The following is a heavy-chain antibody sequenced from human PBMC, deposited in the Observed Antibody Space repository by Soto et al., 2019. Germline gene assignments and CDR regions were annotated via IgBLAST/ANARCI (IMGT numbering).Heavy chain of an antibody. CDR1: EGTFSSYA. J-gene: IGHJ4*02. D-gene: IGHD2-15*01. V-gene: IGHV1-69*12. Sequence: QVQLVQSGAEVKKPGSSVTVSCKASEGTFSSYAISWWRQAPGQELEWLGGIIPIFGTANYAQKFQGRVTSSADEFNTTTYMELSSLRSEDTAVYYGSCESRYYSGRSFDYLADVDYLGQGTLVTVSS. CDR3: SCESRYYSGRSFDYLADVDY. CDR2: IIPIFGTA.